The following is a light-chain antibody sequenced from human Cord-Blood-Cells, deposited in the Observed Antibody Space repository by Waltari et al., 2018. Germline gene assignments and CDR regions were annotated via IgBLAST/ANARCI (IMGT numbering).Light chain of an antibody. Sequence: QSALTQPPSASGSPGQSVTISCTGTSSAVGGYNYVSWYQQHPVNAPKLMIYEVSKRPSGVPDRFSGSKSGNTASLTVSGLQAEDEADYYCSSYAGSNNLVFGGGTKLTVL. CDR1: SSAVGGYNY. V-gene: IGLV2-8*01. J-gene: IGLJ2*01. CDR2: EVS. CDR3: SSYAGSNNLV.